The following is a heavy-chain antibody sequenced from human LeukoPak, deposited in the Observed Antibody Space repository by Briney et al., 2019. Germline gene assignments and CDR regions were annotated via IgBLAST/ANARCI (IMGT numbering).Heavy chain of an antibody. D-gene: IGHD2-21*02. CDR2: MNPNSGNT. J-gene: IGHJ6*03. Sequence: GASVKVSCKASGYTFTNYDINWVRQATGQGLEWMGWMNPNSGNTGYAQKFQGRVTITRNTSISTAYMELSSLRSEDTAVYYCARNYGDYYTYYYYYHMDVWGKGTTVTVSS. CDR3: ARNYGDYYTYYYYYHMDV. CDR1: GYTFTNYD. V-gene: IGHV1-8*03.